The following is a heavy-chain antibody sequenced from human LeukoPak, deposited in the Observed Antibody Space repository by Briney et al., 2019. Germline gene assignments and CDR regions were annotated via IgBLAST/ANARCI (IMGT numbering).Heavy chain of an antibody. V-gene: IGHV4-34*01. CDR1: GGSFSGYY. D-gene: IGHD1-7*01. J-gene: IGHJ4*02. Sequence: SETLSLTCAVYGGSFSGYYWSWIRQPPGKGLEWIGEINHSGSTNYNPSLKGRVTISVDTSKNQFSLKLSSVTAADTAVYYCARGRFAGTWGQGTLVTVSS. CDR2: INHSGST. CDR3: ARGRFAGT.